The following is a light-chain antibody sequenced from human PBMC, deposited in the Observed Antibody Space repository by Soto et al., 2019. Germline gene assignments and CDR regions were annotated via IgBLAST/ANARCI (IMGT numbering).Light chain of an antibody. V-gene: IGKV3-11*01. CDR3: KQRSSGLT. CDR1: QSVSSY. Sequence: EIVLTQSPATLSLSPGERATLSCRASQSVSSYLAWYQQQPGQAPRLLIYDASNRATGIPARFSGSGSGTDFTLTISSLEPEDFAVYYCKQRSSGLTFGGGTKVEIK. CDR2: DAS. J-gene: IGKJ4*01.